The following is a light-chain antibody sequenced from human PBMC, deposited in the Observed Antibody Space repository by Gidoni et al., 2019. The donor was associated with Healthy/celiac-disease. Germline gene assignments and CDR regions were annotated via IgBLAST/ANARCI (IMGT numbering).Light chain of an antibody. V-gene: IGLV2-14*03. CDR3: SSYTSSSTLNYV. CDR2: DVS. J-gene: IGLJ1*01. Sequence: QSALTQPASVSGSPGQSITISGTGTSSDVGGYNYVSWYQQHPGKAPKLMIYDVSNRPSGVSNRFSGSKSGNTASLTISGLQAEDEADYYCSSYTSSSTLNYVFGTGTKVTVL. CDR1: SSDVGGYNY.